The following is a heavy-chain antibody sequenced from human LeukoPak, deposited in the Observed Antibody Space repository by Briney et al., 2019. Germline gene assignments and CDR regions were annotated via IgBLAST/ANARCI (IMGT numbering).Heavy chain of an antibody. CDR2: IRQDEGEK. J-gene: IGHJ4*02. Sequence: GGSLRLSCEASGFIFSAHWMTWVRQAPGKGLEWVANIRQDEGEKYYVESVAGRFTISRDNAKNSVYLQMNSLRIEDTAVYYCARDYEHSGFDYLPEYWGQGTLVTVSS. V-gene: IGHV3-7*01. CDR3: ARDYEHSGFDYLPEY. D-gene: IGHD5-12*01. CDR1: GFIFSAHW.